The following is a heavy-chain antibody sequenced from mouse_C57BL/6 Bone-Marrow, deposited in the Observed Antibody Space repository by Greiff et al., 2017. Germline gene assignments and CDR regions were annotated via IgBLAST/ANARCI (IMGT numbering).Heavy chain of an antibody. J-gene: IGHJ1*03. D-gene: IGHD1-1*01. CDR2: IYPGGGYT. V-gene: IGHV1-63*01. CDR1: GYTFTNYW. Sequence: VQLQQSGAELVRPGTSVKMSCKASGYTFTNYWIGWAKQRPGHGLEWIGDIYPGGGYTNYNEKFKGKATLTADKSSSTAYMQFSRLTSEDSAIYYCARSPPYYYGSSYGWYFDVWGTGTTVTVSS. CDR3: ARSPPYYYGSSYGWYFDV.